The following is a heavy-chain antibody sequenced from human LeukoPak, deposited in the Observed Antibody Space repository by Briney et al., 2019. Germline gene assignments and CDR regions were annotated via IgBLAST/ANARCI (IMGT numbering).Heavy chain of an antibody. Sequence: GGSLILSCAASGFTFSSYAMSWVRQAPGKGLEWVSGVSGNGDTTYYAASVKGRFTISRDISKNTLYLQMNSLRAEDTAIYYCAKDEGGIVIPAAISIPDWGQGTLVTVSS. D-gene: IGHD2-2*02. J-gene: IGHJ4*02. CDR2: VSGNGDTT. CDR3: AKDEGGIVIPAAISIPD. CDR1: GFTFSSYA. V-gene: IGHV3-23*01.